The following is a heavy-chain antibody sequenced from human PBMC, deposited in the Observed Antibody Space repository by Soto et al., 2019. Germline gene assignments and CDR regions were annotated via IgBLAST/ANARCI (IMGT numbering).Heavy chain of an antibody. V-gene: IGHV1-3*05. D-gene: IGHD6-19*01. CDR1: GYTFTSYA. CDR3: ARVTGWYFPDY. Sequence: QVQLVQSGAEEKKPGASVKVSCKASGYTFTSYAMHWVRQAPGQRLEWMGWINAGNGNTKYSQKFQGRVTITRDTAASTAYMELSSLRSEDTAVYYCARVTGWYFPDYWGKGTLVTVSS. CDR2: INAGNGNT. J-gene: IGHJ4*02.